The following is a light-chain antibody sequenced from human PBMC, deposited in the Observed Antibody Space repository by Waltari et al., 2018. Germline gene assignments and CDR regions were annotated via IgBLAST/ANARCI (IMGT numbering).Light chain of an antibody. Sequence: DIQMTQSPSSLSASVGDRVTITCRASQSISRFLNWFQQKPGKAPKLLIYAASSLESGVPPRFSGSGSGTDFTLTISRLQAEDVAVYYCQQYFKTPLTFGGGTKVEIK. CDR3: QQYFKTPLT. CDR2: AAS. V-gene: IGKV1-39*01. CDR1: QSISRF. J-gene: IGKJ4*01.